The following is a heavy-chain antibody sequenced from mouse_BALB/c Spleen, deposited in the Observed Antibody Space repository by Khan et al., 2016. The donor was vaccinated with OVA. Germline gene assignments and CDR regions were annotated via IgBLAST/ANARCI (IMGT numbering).Heavy chain of an antibody. CDR3: ARGGYGSPFAY. D-gene: IGHD1-1*01. CDR1: GYTFTSFW. V-gene: IGHV1S127*01. J-gene: IGHJ3*01. Sequence: QVRLQQSGPELVRPGASVKMSCKASGYTFTSFWIHWVKQRPGQGLEWIGMIDPSKSETRLNQKFKDKATLNVDKSSNTAYMQLSRLTAEDSAVYYCARGGYGSPFAYWGQATLVTVSA. CDR2: IDPSKSET.